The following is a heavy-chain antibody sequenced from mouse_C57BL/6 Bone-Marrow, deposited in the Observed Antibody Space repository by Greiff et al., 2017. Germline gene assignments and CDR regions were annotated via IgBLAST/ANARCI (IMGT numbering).Heavy chain of an antibody. CDR3: ARRGWLRLDFDV. Sequence: QVQLKQPGAELVRPGSSVKLSCKASGYTFTSYWMDWVKQRPGQGLEWIGNIYPSDSETHYNQKFKDKATLTVDKSSSTAYMQLSSLTSEDSAVYYCARRGWLRLDFDVWGTGTTVTASS. J-gene: IGHJ1*03. CDR2: IYPSDSET. D-gene: IGHD2-2*01. V-gene: IGHV1-61*01. CDR1: GYTFTSYW.